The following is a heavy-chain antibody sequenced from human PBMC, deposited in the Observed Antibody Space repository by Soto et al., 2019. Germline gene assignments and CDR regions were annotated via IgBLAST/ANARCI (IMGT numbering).Heavy chain of an antibody. CDR3: ARAKTRSGLYNWFDP. V-gene: IGHV3-21*01. J-gene: IGHJ5*02. D-gene: IGHD6-19*01. CDR2: ISSSSSYI. Sequence: GSLRLSCAASGFTFSSYSMNWVRQAPGKGLEWVSSISSSSSYIYYADSVKGRFTISRDNAKNSLYLQMNSLRAEDTAVYYCARAKTRSGLYNWFDPWGQGTLVTVSS. CDR1: GFTFSSYS.